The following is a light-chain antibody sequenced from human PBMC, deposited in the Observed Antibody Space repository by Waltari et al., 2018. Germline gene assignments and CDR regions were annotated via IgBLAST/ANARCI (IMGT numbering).Light chain of an antibody. CDR1: SSNIGAGND. J-gene: IGLJ1*01. Sequence: QSVLTQPPSVSGAPGQRVTISCTGSSSNIGAGNDVHWYQQLPGSAPTLLISANANRPAGGPDRFSGSKSGTSASLAITGLQAEDEGDYYCQSIDNSLSVPYVFGTGTKVTVL. CDR3: QSIDNSLSVPYV. V-gene: IGLV1-40*01. CDR2: ANA.